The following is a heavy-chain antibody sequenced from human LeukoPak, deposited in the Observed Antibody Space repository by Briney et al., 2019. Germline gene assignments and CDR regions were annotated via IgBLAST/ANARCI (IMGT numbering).Heavy chain of an antibody. D-gene: IGHD3-10*01. V-gene: IGHV1-2*02. Sequence: ASVKVSCKASGYTFTGYYMHWVRQAPGQGLEWMGWINPNSGGTNYAQKFQGRVTMTRDTSISTAYMELSRLRSDDTAVYYCARANYGSGSSAFDYWGQGTLVTVSS. CDR3: ARANYGSGSSAFDY. CDR2: INPNSGGT. CDR1: GYTFTGYY. J-gene: IGHJ4*02.